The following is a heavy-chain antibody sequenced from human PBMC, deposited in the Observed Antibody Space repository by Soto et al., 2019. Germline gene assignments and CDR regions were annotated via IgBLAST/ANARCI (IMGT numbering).Heavy chain of an antibody. J-gene: IGHJ4*02. CDR2: IIVSHGSP. D-gene: IGHD2-8*01. Sequence: QVQLVQSGAEVKEPGASVRVSCKASGYTFTTHSLHWARQAPGQGLEWMGWIIVSHGSPRYAPQFQGRLTFETDTFTSTAYMDLTRLTPEDTAVYYCAREPEDGVPGDYWGQGTPVVVSS. CDR3: AREPEDGVPGDY. CDR1: GYTFTTHS. V-gene: IGHV1-3*01.